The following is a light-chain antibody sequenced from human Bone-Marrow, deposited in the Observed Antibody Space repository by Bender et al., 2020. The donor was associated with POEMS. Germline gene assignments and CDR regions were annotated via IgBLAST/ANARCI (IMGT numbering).Light chain of an antibody. CDR2: EVS. CDR3: QSYDNSLGGWV. CDR1: SSDIGGHEY. J-gene: IGLJ3*02. V-gene: IGLV2-14*01. Sequence: QSALTQPASMSGSPGQSITISCTGTSSDIGGHEYVSWYQQNPGKAPKLMIYEVSKRPSGVPDRFSGSKSGTSASLAITGLQAEDEGDYYCQSYDNSLGGWVFGGGTKLTVL.